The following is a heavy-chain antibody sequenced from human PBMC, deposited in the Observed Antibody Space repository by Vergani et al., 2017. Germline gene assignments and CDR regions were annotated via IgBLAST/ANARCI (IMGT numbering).Heavy chain of an antibody. J-gene: IGHJ4*02. D-gene: IGHD3-10*01. CDR3: ARDGVGGKYGSGSFDY. CDR2: IYTSGNT. Sequence: QLQESGPGLVKPSATLSLTCSVSGASIRSSNYYWGWIRQPAGKGLEWIGRIYTSGNTNYNPSLKSRVTISVDTSKNQFSLKLSSVTAADTGVYYCARDGVGGKYGSGSFDYWGQGTLVTVSS. CDR1: GASIRSSNYY. V-gene: IGHV4-61*02.